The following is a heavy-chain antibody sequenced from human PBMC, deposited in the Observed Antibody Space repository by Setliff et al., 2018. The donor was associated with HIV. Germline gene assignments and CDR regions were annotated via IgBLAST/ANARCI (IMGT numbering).Heavy chain of an antibody. Sequence: PSETLSLTCTVSNASISSGGFYWSWVRQHPGKGLEWIGYIYYTGSTYYNPSLKSRVSISVDTSKNQFFLKLTSVTAADTAVYYCVKAVAAPSWFDPWGQGTLVTVSS. D-gene: IGHD2-15*01. CDR3: VKAVAAPSWFDP. CDR1: NASISSGGFY. V-gene: IGHV4-31*03. J-gene: IGHJ5*02. CDR2: IYYTGST.